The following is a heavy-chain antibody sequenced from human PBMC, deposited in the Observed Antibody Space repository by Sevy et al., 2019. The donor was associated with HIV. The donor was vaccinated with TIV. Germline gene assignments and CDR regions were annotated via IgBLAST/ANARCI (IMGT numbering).Heavy chain of an antibody. CDR1: GFTFSNAW. CDR2: IKSKTDGGTT. D-gene: IGHD5-18*01. Sequence: GGSLRLSCAASGFTFSNAWMSWVRQAPGKGLEWVGRIKSKTDGGTTDYAAPVKGRLTISREDSKNTLYLQMNSLKTEDTAVYYCTTDNSYGYYYFDYWGQGTLVTVSS. V-gene: IGHV3-15*01. J-gene: IGHJ4*02. CDR3: TTDNSYGYYYFDY.